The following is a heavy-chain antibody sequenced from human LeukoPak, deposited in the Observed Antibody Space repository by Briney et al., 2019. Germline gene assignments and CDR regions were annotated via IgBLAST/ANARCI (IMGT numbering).Heavy chain of an antibody. CDR2: ISGSGGST. CDR1: GFTFSSYW. CDR3: AKTRDFWRPIFDY. J-gene: IGHJ4*02. D-gene: IGHD3-3*01. V-gene: IGHV3-23*01. Sequence: GGSLRLSCAASGFTFSSYWMHWVRQAPGKGLEWVSAISGSGGSTYYADSVKGRFTISRDNSKNTLYLQMNSLRAEDTAVYYCAKTRDFWRPIFDYWGQGTLVTVSS.